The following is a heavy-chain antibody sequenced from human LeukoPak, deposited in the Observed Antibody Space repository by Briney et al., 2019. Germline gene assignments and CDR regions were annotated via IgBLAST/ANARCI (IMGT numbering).Heavy chain of an antibody. CDR1: GFTFSSYA. CDR2: ISYDGSNK. J-gene: IGHJ4*02. V-gene: IGHV3-30-3*01. Sequence: GGSLRLSCAASGFTFSSYAMHWVRQAPGKGLEWVAVISYDGSNKYYADSVKGRFTISRDNSKNTLYPQMNSLRAEDTAVYYCARDLTWETKYFDYWGQGTLVTVSS. D-gene: IGHD1-26*01. CDR3: ARDLTWETKYFDY.